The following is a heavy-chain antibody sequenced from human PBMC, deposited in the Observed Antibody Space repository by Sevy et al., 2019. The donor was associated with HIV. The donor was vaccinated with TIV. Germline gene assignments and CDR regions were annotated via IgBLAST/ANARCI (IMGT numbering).Heavy chain of an antibody. V-gene: IGHV3-15*07. D-gene: IGHD3-10*01. CDR2: IKTKTDGGTT. CDR1: GFIFSSYG. Sequence: GGSLRLSCAASGFIFSSYGMHWVRQAPGKGLEWVGRIKTKTDGGTTDYAAPVKGRFTISRDDSKNTLYLQMNSLKTEDTAVYYCTTDLPYYGSGWGQGTLVTVSS. J-gene: IGHJ4*02. CDR3: TTDLPYYGSG.